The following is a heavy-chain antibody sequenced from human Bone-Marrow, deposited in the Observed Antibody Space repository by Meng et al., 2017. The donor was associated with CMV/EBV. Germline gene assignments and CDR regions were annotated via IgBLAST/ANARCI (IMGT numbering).Heavy chain of an antibody. V-gene: IGHV3-74*01. D-gene: IGHD2-8*01. J-gene: IGHJ6*02. CDR2: INSDGSST. CDR1: GFTFSSYW. CDR3: AILGGYCTNGVCYSSFDYGMDV. Sequence: GGSLRLSCAASGFTFSSYWMHWVRQAPGKGLVWVSRINSDGSSTSYADSVKGRFTIARDNAKNTLYLQMNSLRAEDTAVYYCAILGGYCTNGVCYSSFDYGMDVWGQGTTVTVSS.